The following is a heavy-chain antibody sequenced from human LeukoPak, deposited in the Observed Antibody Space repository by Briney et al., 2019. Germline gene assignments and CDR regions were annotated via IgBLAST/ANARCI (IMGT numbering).Heavy chain of an antibody. J-gene: IGHJ4*02. D-gene: IGHD5-12*01. CDR2: IYATGST. CDR3: ARDFRGYGY. CDR1: GGSISSYY. V-gene: IGHV4-4*09. Sequence: PSETLSLTCTVSGGSISSYYWSWIRQPPGKGLEWIGYIYATGSTNYNPSLKSRVTISVDTSKNQFSLKLSSVTAADTAVYYCARDFRGYGYWGQGTLVTVSS.